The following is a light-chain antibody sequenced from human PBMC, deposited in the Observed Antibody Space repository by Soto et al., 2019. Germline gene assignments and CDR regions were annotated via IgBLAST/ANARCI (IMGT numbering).Light chain of an antibody. J-gene: IGKJ1*01. CDR3: QQYNNWSRT. V-gene: IGKV3-15*01. CDR2: GAS. Sequence: EIVMTQSPATLSVSPGERATLSCRASQSVSSNLAWYQQKPGQAPRLLIYGASTRATGIPARFSGSGSGTEFTLTISSRQSEDFAVYYCQQYNNWSRTFGQGTKVEI. CDR1: QSVSSN.